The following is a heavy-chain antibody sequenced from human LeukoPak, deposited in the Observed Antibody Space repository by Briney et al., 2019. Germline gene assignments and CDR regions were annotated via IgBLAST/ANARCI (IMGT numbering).Heavy chain of an antibody. CDR3: TTAKWLLKY. Sequence: GGSLRLSCAASGLTFSSQWMSWVRQAPGKGLEWVGRSKNTADGGTTDYAAPVKGRFTTSRDDSKSTLYLQMNSLKTEDTAVYFCTTAKWLLKYWGQGTLVTVSS. V-gene: IGHV3-15*01. CDR2: SKNTADGGTT. J-gene: IGHJ4*02. CDR1: GLTFSSQW. D-gene: IGHD5-12*01.